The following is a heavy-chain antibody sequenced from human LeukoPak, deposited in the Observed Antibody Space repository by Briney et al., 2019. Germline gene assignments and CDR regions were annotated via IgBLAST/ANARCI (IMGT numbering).Heavy chain of an antibody. D-gene: IGHD3-9*01. CDR1: GFIFSSYE. CDR3: ATGCQDSLLRYFDWLPTNFDY. Sequence: GGSLRLSCAASGFIFSSYEMNWVRQAPGKGLEWVSSISSSATYIYYADSVKGRFTISKDNAKNSLYLQMNSLRAEDTAVYYCATGCQDSLLRYFDWLPTNFDYWGQGTLVTVSS. CDR2: ISSSATYI. J-gene: IGHJ4*02. V-gene: IGHV3-21*01.